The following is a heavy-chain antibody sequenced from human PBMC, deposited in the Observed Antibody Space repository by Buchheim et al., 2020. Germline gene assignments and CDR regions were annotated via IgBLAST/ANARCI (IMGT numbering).Heavy chain of an antibody. CDR2: IKQDGSEK. V-gene: IGHV3-7*01. J-gene: IGHJ6*02. CDR3: ARERDYSNHNYGMDV. CDR1: GFTFSSYW. Sequence: EVQLVESGGGLVQPGGSLRLSCAASGFTFSSYWMSWVRQAPGKGLEWVANIKQDGSEKYYVDSVKGRFTISRDNAKNSLYLQMISLRAEDTAVYYCARERDYSNHNYGMDVWGQGTT. D-gene: IGHD4-11*01.